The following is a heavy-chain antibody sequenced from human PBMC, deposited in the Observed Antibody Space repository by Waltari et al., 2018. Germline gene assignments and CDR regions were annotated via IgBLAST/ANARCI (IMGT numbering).Heavy chain of an antibody. D-gene: IGHD3-10*01. CDR3: VRGAGWLLEY. CDR1: GFTFSNFW. J-gene: IGHJ4*02. Sequence: EVHLVESGGGLVQPGGSLRLSCAASGFTFSNFWMNWARQAPGKGPEWVANIKQDGSGEYYVDSVKGRFTISRDNAKNSLYLQMNSLRVEDTAVYYCVRGAGWLLEYWGQGTLATVSS. V-gene: IGHV3-7*04. CDR2: IKQDGSGE.